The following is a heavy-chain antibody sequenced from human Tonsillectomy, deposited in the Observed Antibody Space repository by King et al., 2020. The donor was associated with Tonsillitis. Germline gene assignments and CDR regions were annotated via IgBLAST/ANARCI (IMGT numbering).Heavy chain of an antibody. J-gene: IGHJ4*02. CDR1: GGSISSYY. V-gene: IGHV4-59*01. CDR2: IYYSGST. D-gene: IGHD3-22*01. CDR3: ARDQNYYDSSGYYRGGFDY. Sequence: VQLQESGPGLVKPSETLSLTCTVSGGSISSYYWSWIRQPPGKGLEWIGYIYYSGSTNYNPSLKSRVTISVDTSKNQFSLKLSSVTAADTAVYYCARDQNYYDSSGYYRGGFDYWAREPWSPSPQ.